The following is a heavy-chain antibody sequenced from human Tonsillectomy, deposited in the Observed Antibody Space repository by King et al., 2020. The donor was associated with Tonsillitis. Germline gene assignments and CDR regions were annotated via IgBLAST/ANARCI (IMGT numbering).Heavy chain of an antibody. D-gene: IGHD2-15*01. V-gene: IGHV4-34*01. Sequence: VQLQQWGAGLLKPSETLSLTCAVYGGSFSGYYWSWIRQPPGMGLEWIGEINHSGSTNYNPSLKSRVTVSVDTSKNQFSLKLSSVTAADTAVYYCARKGYCSGGSCYNFDYWGQGTLVTVSS. CDR3: ARKGYCSGGSCYNFDY. CDR1: GGSFSGYY. CDR2: INHSGST. J-gene: IGHJ4*02.